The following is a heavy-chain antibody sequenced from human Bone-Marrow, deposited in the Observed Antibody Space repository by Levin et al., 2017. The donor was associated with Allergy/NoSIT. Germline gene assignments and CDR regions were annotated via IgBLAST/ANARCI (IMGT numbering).Heavy chain of an antibody. CDR3: ARRSNNHGGNWFDP. V-gene: IGHV5-51*01. CDR1: GYSFSTYW. CDR2: IYPGDSDT. D-gene: IGHD1/OR15-1a*01. J-gene: IGHJ5*02. Sequence: GGSLRLSCMGSGYSFSTYWVGWVRQMPGKGLEWMGIIYPGDSDTRYSPSFEGHVTISVDKSISTAYLHWSSLKASDTAIYYCARRSNNHGGNWFDPWGQGTLVTVSS.